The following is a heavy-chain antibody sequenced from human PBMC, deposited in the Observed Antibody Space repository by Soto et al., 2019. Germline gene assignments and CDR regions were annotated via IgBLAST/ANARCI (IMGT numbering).Heavy chain of an antibody. D-gene: IGHD3-10*01. Sequence: QITLKESGPTLVRPTQTLTLTCTFSGFSLSTTGVGVGWIRQPPGKALEWLGLIYLDDDKRSSPSLKSSLTSTHENSKNEVILNTANMDPVDIATSYCYQRLCDYGLGRERANYFDTWGQGTLVTVSS. CDR2: IYLDDDK. CDR3: YQRLCDYGLGRERANYFDT. V-gene: IGHV2-5*02. CDR1: GFSLSTTGVG. J-gene: IGHJ5*02.